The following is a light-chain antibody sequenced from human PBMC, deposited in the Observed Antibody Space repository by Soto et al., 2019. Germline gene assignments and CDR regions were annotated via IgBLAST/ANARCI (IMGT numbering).Light chain of an antibody. V-gene: IGKV3-20*01. CDR1: QSVRSTF. CDR2: GVS. Sequence: ENVLTQSPGTLSLSPGERATLSCRASQSVRSTFLAWYQQKPGQAPRVIMYGVSSRATGIPDRFRGSGSGTDFALTISRLEPEDFEVYYCQQYGDSQYNFGKGAKVNIX. J-gene: IGKJ2*01. CDR3: QQYGDSQYN.